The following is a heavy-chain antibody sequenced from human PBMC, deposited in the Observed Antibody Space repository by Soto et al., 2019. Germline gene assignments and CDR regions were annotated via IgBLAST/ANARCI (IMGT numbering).Heavy chain of an antibody. Sequence: PGESLKISCKGSGYSLTSYWIAWVRQMPGKGLEWMGSIYLGDSDTRYSPSFQGQVTISADKSITTAYLQWSSLKASDTAMYYCARPAYCTYDLCYGLDHWGQGTQVTVSS. J-gene: IGHJ4*02. CDR1: GYSLTSYW. D-gene: IGHD2-8*01. CDR3: ARPAYCTYDLCYGLDH. V-gene: IGHV5-51*01. CDR2: IYLGDSDT.